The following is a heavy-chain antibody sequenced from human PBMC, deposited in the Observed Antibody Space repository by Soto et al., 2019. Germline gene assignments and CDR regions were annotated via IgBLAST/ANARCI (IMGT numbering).Heavy chain of an antibody. Sequence: GGSLRLSCAASGFTVSSNYMSWVRQAPGKGLEWVSVIYSGGSTYYADSVKGRFTISRDNSKNTLYLQMNSLRAEDTAVYYCARAQSARAAGLFDYWGQGTLVTVYS. D-gene: IGHD6-6*01. CDR3: ARAQSARAAGLFDY. V-gene: IGHV3-53*01. CDR2: IYSGGST. CDR1: GFTVSSNY. J-gene: IGHJ4*02.